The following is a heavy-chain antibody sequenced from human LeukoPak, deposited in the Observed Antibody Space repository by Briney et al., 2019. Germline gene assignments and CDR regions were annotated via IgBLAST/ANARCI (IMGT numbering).Heavy chain of an antibody. D-gene: IGHD6-13*01. CDR2: IYSGGST. CDR1: GFTVSSNY. J-gene: IGHJ4*02. V-gene: IGHV3-53*01. CDR3: ARSKEGAAAGTYFDY. Sequence: PGGSLRLSCAASGFTVSSNYMSWVRQAPGKGLEWVSVIYSGGSTYYADSVKGRSTISRDNSKNTLYLQMNSLRAEDTAVYYCARSKEGAAAGTYFDYWGQGTLVTVSS.